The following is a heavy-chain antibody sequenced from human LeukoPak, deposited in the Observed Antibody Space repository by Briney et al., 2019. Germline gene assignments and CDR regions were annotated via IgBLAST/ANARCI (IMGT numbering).Heavy chain of an antibody. D-gene: IGHD2-8*01. V-gene: IGHV4-39*07. CDR2: IYYSGST. CDR3: ARKEDIVLMARFDY. Sequence: MPSETLSLTCTVSGGSISSSSYYWGWIRQPPGKGLEWIGSIYYSGSTYYNPSLKSRVTISVDTSKNHFSLKLYSVTAADTAVYYCARKEDIVLMARFDYWGQGTLVTVSS. CDR1: GGSISSSSYY. J-gene: IGHJ4*02.